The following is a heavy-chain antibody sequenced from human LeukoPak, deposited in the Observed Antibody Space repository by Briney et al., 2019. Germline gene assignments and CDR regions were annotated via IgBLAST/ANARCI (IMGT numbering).Heavy chain of an antibody. D-gene: IGHD5-18*01. Sequence: ASVKVSCKASGGTFSSYAISWVRQAPGQGLEWMGGIIPIYGTANYAQKFQGRVTITADESTSTAYMELSSLRSEDTAVYYCARAARAYIYGDKYYYGMDVRGQGTTVTVSS. V-gene: IGHV1-69*13. CDR2: IIPIYGTA. CDR3: ARAARAYIYGDKYYYGMDV. CDR1: GGTFSSYA. J-gene: IGHJ6*02.